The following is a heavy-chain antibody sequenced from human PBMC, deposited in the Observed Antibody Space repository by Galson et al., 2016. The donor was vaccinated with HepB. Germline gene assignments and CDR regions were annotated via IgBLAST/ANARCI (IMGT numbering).Heavy chain of an antibody. CDR1: GASISSGRYY. CDR2: IYLSWTT. J-gene: IGHJ4*02. D-gene: IGHD1-26*01. V-gene: IGHV4-31*03. Sequence: TLSLTCTVSGASISSGRYYWSWLRQRPGRGLEWIGYIYLSWTTYYNPSLESRITITVDTTRNQFSLKLRSVTAADTAVYFCPRGRYYYFDFWGQGALVTVSS. CDR3: PRGRYYYFDF.